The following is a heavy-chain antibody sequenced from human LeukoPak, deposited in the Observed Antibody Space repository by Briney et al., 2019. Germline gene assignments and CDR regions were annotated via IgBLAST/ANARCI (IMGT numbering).Heavy chain of an antibody. Sequence: ASVKVSCKASGYTFTGYYMHWVRQAPGQGLEWMGWINPNSGGTNYAQKFQGRVTMTRDTSISTAYMELSRLRSDDTAVYYCAREQAVGAPDAFDIWGQGIMVTVSS. V-gene: IGHV1-2*02. CDR1: GYTFTGYY. D-gene: IGHD1-26*01. J-gene: IGHJ3*02. CDR3: AREQAVGAPDAFDI. CDR2: INPNSGGT.